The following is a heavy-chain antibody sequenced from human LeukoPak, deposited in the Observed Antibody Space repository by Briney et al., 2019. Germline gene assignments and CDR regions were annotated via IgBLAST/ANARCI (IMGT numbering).Heavy chain of an antibody. V-gene: IGHV4-34*01. CDR1: GGSFSGYY. Sequence: PSETLSLTCAVYGGSFSGYYWSWIRQPPGKGLEWIGEINHSGSTNYNPSLKSRVTISVDTSKNQFSLKLSSVTAADTAVYYCARGVATRTTAFDYWGQGTLVTVSS. D-gene: IGHD5-12*01. CDR3: ARGVATRTTAFDY. J-gene: IGHJ4*02. CDR2: INHSGST.